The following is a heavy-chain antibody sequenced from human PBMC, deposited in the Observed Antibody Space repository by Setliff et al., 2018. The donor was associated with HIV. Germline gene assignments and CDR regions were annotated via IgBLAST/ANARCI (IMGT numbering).Heavy chain of an antibody. V-gene: IGHV4-39*02. CDR1: GVSIVTIDNS. CDR2: IYNTGGN. D-gene: IGHD4-17*01. J-gene: IGHJ5*01. CDR3: AGGGDFGDYNNRFES. Sequence: SETLSLTCDVSGVSIVTIDNSWGWIRQAPGKGLEWIGTIYNTGGNYSNPSLKRRVTISVDTSKNYFSQRLTSVTAADAAIYYCAGGGDFGDYNNRFESWGQGARVTVSS.